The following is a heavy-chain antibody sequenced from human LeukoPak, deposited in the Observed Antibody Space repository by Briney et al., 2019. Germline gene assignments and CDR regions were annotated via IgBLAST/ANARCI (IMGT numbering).Heavy chain of an antibody. CDR3: ARENRGVGDALGI. CDR2: MQGGEDNM. CDR1: GLTFSEAA. Sequence: GGSLRLSCVASGLTFSEAAFHWVRQAPGKGLEWVAVMQGGEDNMYYADSVKGRFIVSRDNSKNTVSLLMKSLRTEDTAVYYCARENRGVGDALGIWGRGTAVSVSS. J-gene: IGHJ3*02. V-gene: IGHV3-30*02. D-gene: IGHD3-10*01.